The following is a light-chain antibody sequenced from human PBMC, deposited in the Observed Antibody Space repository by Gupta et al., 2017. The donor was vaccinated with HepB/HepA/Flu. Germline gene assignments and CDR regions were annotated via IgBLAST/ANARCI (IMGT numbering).Light chain of an antibody. CDR3: QQGDRTPQT. CDR1: QSISSY. V-gene: IGKV1-39*01. J-gene: IGKJ1*01. Sequence: IQMTQSPSSLSASVGDRVTITCRASQSISSYFNCYQPTPGKAPKLLNYAATRLKSGPPSRISSSGSRADTPIISSRLPPEDFANYYCQQGDRTPQTFGQGTKLEIK. CDR2: AAT.